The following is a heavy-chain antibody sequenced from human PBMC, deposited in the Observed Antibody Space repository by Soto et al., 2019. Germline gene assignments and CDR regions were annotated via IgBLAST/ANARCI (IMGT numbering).Heavy chain of an antibody. CDR3: AREGVPTHGLDV. CDR2: IVYTGIT. Sequence: QVQLQESGPGLVKPSETLSLTCTVSGDSISSYYWSWIRQPPGKGLEWIGYIVYTGITNYNTSFTSRVTMSVDTSKNYFSLNLSSVTAADTAVYFCAREGVPTHGLDVWGQGTTVTVSS. V-gene: IGHV4-59*01. CDR1: GDSISSYY. D-gene: IGHD3-16*01. J-gene: IGHJ6*02.